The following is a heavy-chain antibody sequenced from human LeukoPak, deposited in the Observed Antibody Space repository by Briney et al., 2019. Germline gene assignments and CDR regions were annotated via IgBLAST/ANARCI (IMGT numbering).Heavy chain of an antibody. V-gene: IGHV4-4*07. D-gene: IGHD2-2*01. CDR3: ARFSCSSTSCLKGWFDP. Sequence: SETLSLTCTVSGGSISSYYWSWIRQSAGKGLEWIGRIYTSGSTNYNPSLKSRVTMSVDTSKNQFSLKLSSVTAADTAVYYCARFSCSSTSCLKGWFDPWGQGTLVTVSS. J-gene: IGHJ5*02. CDR2: IYTSGST. CDR1: GGSISSYY.